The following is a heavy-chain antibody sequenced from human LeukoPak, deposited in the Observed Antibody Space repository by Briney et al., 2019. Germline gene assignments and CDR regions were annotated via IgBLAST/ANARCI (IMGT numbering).Heavy chain of an antibody. CDR2: IYSSGTT. D-gene: IGHD3/OR15-3a*01. V-gene: IGHV4-59*01. Sequence: SETLSLTCVVSGVSLHRSFWTWVRQPPGKGLERIGRIYSSGTTDYSPSLKSRLTISIDTSKNQFSLRLASMTAADTAVYFCGRRPAVDGPIDNWGQGILVAVSS. CDR1: GVSLHRSF. CDR3: GRRPAVDGPIDN. J-gene: IGHJ4*02.